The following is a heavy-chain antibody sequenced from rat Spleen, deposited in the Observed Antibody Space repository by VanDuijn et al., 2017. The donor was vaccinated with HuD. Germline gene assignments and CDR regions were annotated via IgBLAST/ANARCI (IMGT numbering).Heavy chain of an antibody. V-gene: IGHV2-63*01. CDR2: MRYNGDT. CDR1: GFSLIRYN. J-gene: IGHJ4*01. Sequence: QVQLKESGPGLVQPSQTLSLTCTVSGFSLIRYNVHWVRQPPGKGLEWMGIMRYNGDTSYNSVLKSRLSISRDTSKNQVFLKMNGLQTEDIATYYCARQDYYGYYYVMDVWGQGASVTVSS. CDR3: ARQDYYGYYYVMDV. D-gene: IGHD1-6*01.